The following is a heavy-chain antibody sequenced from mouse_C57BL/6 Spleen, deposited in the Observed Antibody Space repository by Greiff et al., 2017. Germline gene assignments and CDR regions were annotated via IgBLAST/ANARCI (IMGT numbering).Heavy chain of an antibody. Sequence: EVQLQQSGPELVKPGASVKIPCKASGYTFTDYNMDWVKQSPGKSLEWIGDINPNNGGTIYNQKFKGKATLTVDKSSRTAYMELRSLTSEDAAVYCCARRGGGWFAYWGQGTLVTVSA. J-gene: IGHJ3*01. CDR3: ARRGGGWFAY. CDR1: GYTFTDYN. CDR2: INPNNGGT. V-gene: IGHV1-18*01.